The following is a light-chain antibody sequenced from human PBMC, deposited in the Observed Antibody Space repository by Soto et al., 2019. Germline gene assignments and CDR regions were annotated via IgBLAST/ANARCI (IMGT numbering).Light chain of an antibody. CDR1: QSFSSSS. Sequence: EIVLTQSPGTLSLSPGERATLSCRASQSFSSSSLAWYQQKPGQAPRLLIYGASSRATGFPDRFSGSGSGTDFTLTISGLEPEDSAVYYCQQYGSSSEITFGQGTRLEIK. J-gene: IGKJ5*01. V-gene: IGKV3-20*01. CDR2: GAS. CDR3: QQYGSSSEIT.